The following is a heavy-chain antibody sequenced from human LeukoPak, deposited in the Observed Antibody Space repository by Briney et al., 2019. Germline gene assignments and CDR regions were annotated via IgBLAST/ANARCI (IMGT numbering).Heavy chain of an antibody. D-gene: IGHD4-23*01. Sequence: PGWSLRLSCAASVFTFDDYAMLWVRQAPGTALEGVSGVSWHRGRIGYADSVKGRFTISRDSAKDSLYLQRNSLRDEDTALYYCAKDLYGGNSYYYYGMDVWGQGTTVTVSS. V-gene: IGHV3-9*01. CDR1: VFTFDDYA. J-gene: IGHJ6*02. CDR2: VSWHRGRI. CDR3: AKDLYGGNSYYYYGMDV.